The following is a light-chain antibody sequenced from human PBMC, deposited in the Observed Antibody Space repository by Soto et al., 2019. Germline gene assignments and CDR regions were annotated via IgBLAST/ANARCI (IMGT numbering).Light chain of an antibody. CDR3: QLGA. Sequence: EIVLTQSPGTLSLSPGERATLSCRASQSVSSSYLAWYQQKPGQAPRLLIYGASSRATGIPDRFSGSGSGTDFTLTISSLEPEDFAVYYCQLGAFGQGTKVDIK. J-gene: IGKJ1*01. CDR1: QSVSSSY. V-gene: IGKV3-20*01. CDR2: GAS.